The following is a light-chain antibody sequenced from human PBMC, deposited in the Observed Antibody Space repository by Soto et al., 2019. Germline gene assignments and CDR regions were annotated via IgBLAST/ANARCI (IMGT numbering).Light chain of an antibody. Sequence: QSVLTQPASVSGSPGQSITISCTGTSSNVGSYKLVPWYQQHPGKAPKLMILEVNKRPSGVSNRFSGSKSGNTASLTISGLKVEDEADYYCCSSGGSPTYVFGTGTKVTVL. CDR2: EVN. V-gene: IGLV2-23*02. CDR3: CSSGGSPTYV. CDR1: SSNVGSYKL. J-gene: IGLJ1*01.